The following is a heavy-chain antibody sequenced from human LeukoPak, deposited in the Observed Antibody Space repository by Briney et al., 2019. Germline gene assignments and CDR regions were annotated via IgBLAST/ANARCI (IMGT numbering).Heavy chain of an antibody. CDR1: GGSISSSSYY. Sequence: SETLSLTCTVSGGSISSSSYYWGWIRQPPGKGLEWIGSIYYSGSTYYNPSLKSRVAISVDTSKNQFSLKLSSVTAEDTGVYYCASERRKLVGDSWFEPWGQGALVTVSS. CDR2: IYYSGST. D-gene: IGHD6-13*01. V-gene: IGHV4-39*01. J-gene: IGHJ5*02. CDR3: ASERRKLVGDSWFEP.